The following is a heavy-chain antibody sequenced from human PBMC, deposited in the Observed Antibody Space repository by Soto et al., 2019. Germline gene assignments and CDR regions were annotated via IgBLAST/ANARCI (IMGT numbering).Heavy chain of an antibody. D-gene: IGHD5-12*01. CDR2: ISWNSGSI. Sequence: EVQLVESGGGLVQPGRSLRLSCAASGFTFDDYAMHWVRQAPGKGLEWVSGISWNSGSIGDADSVKGRFTISRDNAKNSLYLQMNSLRAEDTALYYCAKGIGSGYDYDSGYYFDYWGQGTLVTVSS. CDR3: AKGIGSGYDYDSGYYFDY. CDR1: GFTFDDYA. J-gene: IGHJ4*02. V-gene: IGHV3-9*01.